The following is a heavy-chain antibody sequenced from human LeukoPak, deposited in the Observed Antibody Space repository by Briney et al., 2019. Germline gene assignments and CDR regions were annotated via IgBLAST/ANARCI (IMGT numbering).Heavy chain of an antibody. D-gene: IGHD2-2*01. CDR3: ARIYCSSTSCSNWFGP. J-gene: IGHJ5*02. Sequence: ASVKVSRKASGYTFTSYYMHWVRQAPGQGLEWMGIINPSGGSTSYAQKFQGRVTMTRDTSTSTVYMELSSLRSEDTAVYYCARIYCSSTSCSNWFGPWGQGTLVTVSS. CDR1: GYTFTSYY. CDR2: INPSGGST. V-gene: IGHV1-46*01.